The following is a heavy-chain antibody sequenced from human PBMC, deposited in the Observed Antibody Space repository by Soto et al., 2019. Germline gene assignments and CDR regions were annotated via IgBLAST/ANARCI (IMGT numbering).Heavy chain of an antibody. V-gene: IGHV1-69*04. CDR1: GGTFSSYT. CDR2: IIPILGIA. Sequence: SVKVSCKASGGTFSSYTISWVRQAPGQGLEWMGRIIPILGIANYAQKFQGRVTITADKSTSTAYMELSSLRSEDTAVYYCAREGILEAPAGPFDIWGQGTMVTVSS. D-gene: IGHD3-3*01. CDR3: AREGILEAPAGPFDI. J-gene: IGHJ3*02.